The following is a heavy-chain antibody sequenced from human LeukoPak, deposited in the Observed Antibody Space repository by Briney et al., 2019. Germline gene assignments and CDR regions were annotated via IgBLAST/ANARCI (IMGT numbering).Heavy chain of an antibody. V-gene: IGHV4-59*01. CDR3: ASGREYSSTSDY. J-gene: IGHJ4*02. D-gene: IGHD6-6*01. CDR2: IYYSGST. Sequence: SETLSLTCTVSGGSIRSYYWSWIRQPPGKRPEWIGYIYYSGSTKYNPSLESRVTISVDMSKNQFSLKLTSVTAADTAVYYCASGREYSSTSDYWGQGTLVTVSA. CDR1: GGSIRSYY.